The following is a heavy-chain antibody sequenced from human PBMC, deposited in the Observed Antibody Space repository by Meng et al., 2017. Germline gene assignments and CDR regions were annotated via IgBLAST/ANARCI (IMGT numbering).Heavy chain of an antibody. Sequence: QGRRVQSGAEVKKPGASVKVSCKASGYTFPGYYMHWVRQAPGQGLEWMGRINPNSGGTNYAQKFQGRVTMTRDTSISTAYMELSRLRSDDTAVYYCARDPIAAAAPIADWFDPWGQGTLVTVSS. CDR2: INPNSGGT. J-gene: IGHJ5*02. D-gene: IGHD6-13*01. V-gene: IGHV1-2*06. CDR1: GYTFPGYY. CDR3: ARDPIAAAAPIADWFDP.